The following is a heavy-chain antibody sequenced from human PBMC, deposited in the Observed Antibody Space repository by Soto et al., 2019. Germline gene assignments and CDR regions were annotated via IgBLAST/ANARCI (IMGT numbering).Heavy chain of an antibody. Sequence: SETLSLTCAVYGGSFSGYYWSWIRQPPGKGLEWIGEINHSGSTNYNPSLKSRVTISVDTSKNQFSLKLSSVTAADTAVYYCARRGYCTNGVCYGDDYWGQGTLVTVSS. CDR2: INHSGST. V-gene: IGHV4-34*01. D-gene: IGHD2-8*01. J-gene: IGHJ4*02. CDR3: ARRGYCTNGVCYGDDY. CDR1: GGSFSGYY.